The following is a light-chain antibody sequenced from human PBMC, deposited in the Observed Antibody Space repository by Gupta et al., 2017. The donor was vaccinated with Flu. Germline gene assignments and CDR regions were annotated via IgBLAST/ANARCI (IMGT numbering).Light chain of an antibody. J-gene: IGLJ1*01. Sequence: VTISCSGSSSNIGSNTVNWYQQVPGTAPKLLIYGNNQRPSGVPDRCSGSKSGTSASLAISGLQSEDEADYYCAAWDDSLNGHYVFGTGTKVTVL. CDR2: GNN. V-gene: IGLV1-44*01. CDR1: SSNIGSNT. CDR3: AAWDDSLNGHYV.